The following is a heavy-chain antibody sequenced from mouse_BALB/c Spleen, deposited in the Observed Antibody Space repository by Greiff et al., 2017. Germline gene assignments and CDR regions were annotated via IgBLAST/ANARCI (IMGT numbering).Heavy chain of an antibody. CDR2: INSNGGST. CDR3: ARHEEGLLPWFAY. CDR1: GFTFSSYY. J-gene: IGHJ3*01. D-gene: IGHD2-3*01. V-gene: IGHV5-6-2*01. Sequence: EVKVVESGGGLVKRGGSLKLSCAASGFTFSSYYMSWVRQTPEKRLELFAAINSNGGSTYYPDTVKGRFTISRDNAKNTLYLQMSSLKSEDTALYYCARHEEGLLPWFAYWGQGTLVTVSA.